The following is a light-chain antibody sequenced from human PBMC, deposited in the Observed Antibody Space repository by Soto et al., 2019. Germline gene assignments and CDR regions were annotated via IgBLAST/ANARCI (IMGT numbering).Light chain of an antibody. V-gene: IGLV1-44*01. CDR1: SSNIGSNV. Sequence: QSVLTQPPSASGTPGQRVTMSCSGSSSNIGSNVVNWYQQLPGTAPKLVIYDSNQRPSGVPDRFSGSKSGTSASLAISGLQSEDEADYYCAAWDDSLNENVFGTGTKVTVL. J-gene: IGLJ1*01. CDR2: DSN. CDR3: AAWDDSLNENV.